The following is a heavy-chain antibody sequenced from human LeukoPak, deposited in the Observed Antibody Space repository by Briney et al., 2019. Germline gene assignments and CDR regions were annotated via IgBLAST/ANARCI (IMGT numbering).Heavy chain of an antibody. J-gene: IGHJ5*02. D-gene: IGHD6-13*01. CDR2: IDWDDDK. CDR3: ARLIAAVGSFDP. V-gene: IGHV2-70*11. Sequence: SGPTLVNPTQTLTLTCTFSGFSLSTSGMCVSWIRQPPGKALEWLARIDWDDDKYYSTSLKTRLTISKDTSKNQVVLTMTNMDPVDTATYYCARLIAAVGSFDPWGQGTLVTVSS. CDR1: GFSLSTSGMC.